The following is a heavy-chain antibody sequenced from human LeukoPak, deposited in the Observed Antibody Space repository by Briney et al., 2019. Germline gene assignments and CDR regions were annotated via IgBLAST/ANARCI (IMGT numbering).Heavy chain of an antibody. D-gene: IGHD6-13*01. Sequence: ASVKVSCKASGYTFTSYGISWVRQAPGQGLEGMGWISAYNGNTNYAQKLQGRVTMTTDTSTSTAYMELRSLRSDDTAVYYCARLRRQQLVNYYYYYMDVWGKGTTVTISS. CDR1: GYTFTSYG. CDR3: ARLRRQQLVNYYYYYMDV. CDR2: ISAYNGNT. J-gene: IGHJ6*03. V-gene: IGHV1-18*01.